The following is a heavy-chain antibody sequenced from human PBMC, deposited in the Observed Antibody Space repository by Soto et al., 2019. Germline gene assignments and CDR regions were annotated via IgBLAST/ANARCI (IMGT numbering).Heavy chain of an antibody. Sequence: EVQLLESGGGLVQPGGSLGLSCVASGFTFSIYAMSWVRQVPGKGPEWVSVINGRGSPTFYADSVKGRFTISRDNSKNTLYLQMNSLRAEDTAIYYCAKHIEGAGNWYFDLWGRGNLVAVSS. CDR2: INGRGSPT. CDR3: AKHIEGAGNWYFDL. D-gene: IGHD2-21*01. V-gene: IGHV3-23*01. J-gene: IGHJ2*01. CDR1: GFTFSIYA.